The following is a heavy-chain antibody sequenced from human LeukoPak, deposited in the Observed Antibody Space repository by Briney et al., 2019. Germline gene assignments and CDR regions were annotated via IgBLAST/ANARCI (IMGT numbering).Heavy chain of an antibody. V-gene: IGHV3-48*01. Sequence: GGSLRLSCGASGFTFSIYSMNWVRQAPGKGLEWVSYISSSSSIIYYADSVKGRFTISRDNAKNSLYLQMNSLRAEDTAVYYCARGFYGSGSYYADYWGQGTLVTVSS. D-gene: IGHD3-10*01. CDR3: ARGFYGSGSYYADY. CDR2: ISSSSSII. J-gene: IGHJ4*02. CDR1: GFTFSIYS.